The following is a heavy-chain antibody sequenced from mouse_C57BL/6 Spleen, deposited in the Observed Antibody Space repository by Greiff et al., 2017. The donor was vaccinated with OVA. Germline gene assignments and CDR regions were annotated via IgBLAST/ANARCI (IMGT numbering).Heavy chain of an antibody. J-gene: IGHJ3*01. CDR3: ARGGFN. CDR2: IYPGSGST. V-gene: IGHV1-55*01. Sequence: VQLVESGAELVKPGASVKMSCKASGYTFTSYWITWVKQRPGQGLEWIGDIYPGSGSTNYNGKFKSKATLTVDTSSSTAYMQLSSLTSEDSAVYYCARGGFNWGQGTLVTVSA. CDR1: GYTFTSYW.